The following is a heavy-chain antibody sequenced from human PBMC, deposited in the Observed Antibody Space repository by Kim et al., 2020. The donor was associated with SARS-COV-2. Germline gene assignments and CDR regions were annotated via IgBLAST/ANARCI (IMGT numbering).Heavy chain of an antibody. CDR2: IYYSGST. CDR3: ARGSRFGDDAFDI. Sequence: SETLSLTCTVSGGSISSGGYYWSWIRQHPGKGLEWIGYIYYSGSTYYNPSLKSRVTISVDTSKNQFSLKLSSVTAADTAVYYCARGSRFGDDAFDIWGQGTMVTVSS. CDR1: GGSISSGGYY. D-gene: IGHD3-10*01. J-gene: IGHJ3*02. V-gene: IGHV4-31*03.